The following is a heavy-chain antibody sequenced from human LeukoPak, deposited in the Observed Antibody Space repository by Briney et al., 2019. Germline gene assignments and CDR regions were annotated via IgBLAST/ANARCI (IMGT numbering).Heavy chain of an antibody. CDR1: GGSLSSGTYY. Sequence: SETLSLTCTVSGGSLSSGTYYWSWIRQPAGKGLEWIGRVYTSGSTDYNPSLKSRVTISVDRSKNQSSLKLSSVTAADTAVYYCARDRGTYYDILTGYQNYYFDYWGQGTLVTVSS. D-gene: IGHD3-9*01. V-gene: IGHV4-61*02. CDR3: ARDRGTYYDILTGYQNYYFDY. CDR2: VYTSGST. J-gene: IGHJ4*02.